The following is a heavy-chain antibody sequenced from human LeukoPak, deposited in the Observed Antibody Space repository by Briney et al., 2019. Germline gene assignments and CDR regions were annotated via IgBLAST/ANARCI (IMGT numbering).Heavy chain of an antibody. CDR2: IKQDGSEK. D-gene: IGHD1-26*01. Sequence: GGPLRLSCAASGFTFTIYWISWVRQAPGKGLEWVANIKQDGSEKYYVDSVKGRFTISRDNAKNSLYLQMNSLRAEDTAVYYCAREPPGGSYYFDYWGQGTLVTVSS. CDR3: AREPPGGSYYFDY. CDR1: GFTFTIYW. J-gene: IGHJ4*02. V-gene: IGHV3-7*03.